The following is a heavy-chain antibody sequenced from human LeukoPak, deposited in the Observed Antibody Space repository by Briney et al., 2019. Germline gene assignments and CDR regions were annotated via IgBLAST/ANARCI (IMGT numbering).Heavy chain of an antibody. J-gene: IGHJ4*02. CDR1: GFTFSRYA. Sequence: GGSLRLSCAASGFTFSRYAMTWVRQPPGKGLEWVAVISYDGSNKYYADSVKGRFTISRDNSKNTLYLQMNSLRAEDTAVYYCAKVRPMVRGVKQKPGYYFDYWGQGTLVTVSS. CDR2: ISYDGSNK. CDR3: AKVRPMVRGVKQKPGYYFDY. D-gene: IGHD3-10*01. V-gene: IGHV3-30*18.